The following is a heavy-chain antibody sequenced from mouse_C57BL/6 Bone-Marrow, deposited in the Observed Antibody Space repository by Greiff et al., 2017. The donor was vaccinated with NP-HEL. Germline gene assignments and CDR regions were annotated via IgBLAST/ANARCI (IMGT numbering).Heavy chain of an antibody. D-gene: IGHD2-2*01. J-gene: IGHJ4*01. CDR1: GFSLTSYA. CDR2: IWTGGGT. Sequence: VHLVESGPGLVAPSQSLSITCTVSGFSLTSYAISWVRQPPGKGLEWLGVIWTGGGTNYNSALKSRLSISKDNSKSQVFLKMNSLQTDDTARYYWARLVTRGHYYAMDYWGQGTSVTVSS. V-gene: IGHV2-9-1*01. CDR3: ARLVTRGHYYAMDY.